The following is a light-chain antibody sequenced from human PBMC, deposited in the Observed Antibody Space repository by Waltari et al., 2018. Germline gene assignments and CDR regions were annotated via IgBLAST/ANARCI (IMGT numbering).Light chain of an antibody. CDR2: KVS. J-gene: IGKJ2*03. Sequence: DVVMTQSPLSLPVTLGQPASIPFSSSQSLVYSDGNIYLNWFQQRPGQSPRRLIYKVSRRDSGVPDRFSGSGSGTDFTLRISRVEAEDVGLYFCMQGTNWPQSFGQGTKLEIK. V-gene: IGKV2-30*01. CDR3: MQGTNWPQS. CDR1: QSLVYSDGNIY.